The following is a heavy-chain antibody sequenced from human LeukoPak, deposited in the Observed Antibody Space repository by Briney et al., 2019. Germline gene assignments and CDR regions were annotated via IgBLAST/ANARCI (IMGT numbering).Heavy chain of an antibody. V-gene: IGHV3-23*01. CDR3: AKIAAAGTLGYFQH. Sequence: PGGSLRLSCAASGFTFSSYAMSWVRQAPGKGLEWVSSVSDSGTSTYYADSVKGRFTISRDNSKNTLYLQMNSLRAEDTAVYYCAKIAAAGTLGYFQHWGQGTLVTVSS. J-gene: IGHJ1*01. CDR2: VSDSGTST. CDR1: GFTFSSYA. D-gene: IGHD6-13*01.